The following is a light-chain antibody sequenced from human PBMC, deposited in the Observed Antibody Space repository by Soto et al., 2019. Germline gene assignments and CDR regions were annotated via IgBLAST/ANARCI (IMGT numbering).Light chain of an antibody. CDR1: SSDVGGYNF. V-gene: IGLV2-14*03. CDR2: EVS. CDR3: SSSTNSSTVV. J-gene: IGLJ1*01. Sequence: QSTLTQPASFFWSPGQSITISCTGTSSDVGGYNFVSWYQQHPVKSPKLMIYEVSNRPSGVSNRFSGSKSGNTASLTISGHQHEDEDAYYCSSSTNSSTVVFGTGTKVTVL.